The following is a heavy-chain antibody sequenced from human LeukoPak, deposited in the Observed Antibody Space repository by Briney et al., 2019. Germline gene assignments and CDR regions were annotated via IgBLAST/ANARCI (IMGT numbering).Heavy chain of an antibody. J-gene: IGHJ4*02. V-gene: IGHV4-59*08. D-gene: IGHD6-13*01. CDR3: TSSSWPDYFDY. CDR2: IYYSGST. CDR1: GGSISSYY. Sequence: SETLPLTCTVSGGSISSYYWSWIRQPPGKGLEWIGYIYYSGSTNYNPSLKSRVTISVDTSKNQFSLKLSSVTAADTAVYYCTSSSWPDYFDYWGQGTLVTVSS.